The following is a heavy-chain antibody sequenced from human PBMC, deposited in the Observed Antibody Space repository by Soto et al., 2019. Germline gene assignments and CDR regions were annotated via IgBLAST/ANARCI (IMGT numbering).Heavy chain of an antibody. D-gene: IGHD2-2*01. Sequence: HPGGSLRLSCGASGFTFSSYAMSWVRQAPGRGLEWVSAISGSGGSTYYADSVKGRFTISRDNSRNTLYLQMNSLRAEDTAVYYCAKDEFYQLLISHAFDYWGQGTLVTVSS. CDR3: AKDEFYQLLISHAFDY. CDR1: GFTFSSYA. CDR2: ISGSGGST. V-gene: IGHV3-23*01. J-gene: IGHJ4*02.